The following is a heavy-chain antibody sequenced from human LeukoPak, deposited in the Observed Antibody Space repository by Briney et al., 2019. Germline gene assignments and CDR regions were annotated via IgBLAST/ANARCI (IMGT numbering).Heavy chain of an antibody. V-gene: IGHV3-33*01. Sequence: PGRSLRLSCAASGFTFSSYGMHWVRQAPGKGLEWVAVIWYDGSNKYYADSVKGRFTISRDNSKNTLYLQMNSLRAEDTAVYYCAREHYYDSSGYYDLGYWGQGTLVTASS. CDR1: GFTFSSYG. CDR3: AREHYYDSSGYYDLGY. D-gene: IGHD3-22*01. CDR2: IWYDGSNK. J-gene: IGHJ4*02.